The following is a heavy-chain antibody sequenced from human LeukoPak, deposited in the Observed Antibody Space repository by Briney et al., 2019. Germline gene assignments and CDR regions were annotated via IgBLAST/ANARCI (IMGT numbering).Heavy chain of an antibody. V-gene: IGHV3-21*01. CDR1: GFTFSSYS. J-gene: IGHJ3*02. Sequence: PGGSLRLSCAAAGFTFSSYSMNWVRQAPGKGLEWVSSISSSSSYIYYADSVKGRFTISRDNAKNSLYLQMNSLRAEDTAVYYCARDKAVGGLDAFDIWGQGTMVTVSS. CDR3: ARDKAVGGLDAFDI. CDR2: ISSSSSYI. D-gene: IGHD6-19*01.